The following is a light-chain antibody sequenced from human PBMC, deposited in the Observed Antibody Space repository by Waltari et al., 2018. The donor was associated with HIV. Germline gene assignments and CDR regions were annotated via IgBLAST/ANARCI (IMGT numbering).Light chain of an antibody. Sequence: QSALTQPPSASGSPGQSVTISCTGTNSDIGGYNYVRWYQQHPRKAPKLVISEVTQRPSGVPGRVSRSKSGTTASLTVSGLQAEDEADYYCSSYANKNGFYVVFGGGTRLTVL. J-gene: IGLJ2*01. V-gene: IGLV2-8*01. CDR3: SSYANKNGFYVV. CDR2: EVT. CDR1: NSDIGGYNY.